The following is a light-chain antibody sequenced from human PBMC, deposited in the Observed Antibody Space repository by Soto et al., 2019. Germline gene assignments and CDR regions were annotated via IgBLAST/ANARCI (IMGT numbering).Light chain of an antibody. V-gene: IGLV2-14*03. J-gene: IGLJ1*01. CDR2: DVS. Sequence: QSALTQPASVSGSPGQSITISCTGTSSDVGGNKYVSWYQHYPGKAPKLMICDVSNRPSGVSNRFSGSKSGNTASLTISGLQAEAEADYYCSAFTGTTYVFGTGTKVTVL. CDR1: SSDVGGNKY. CDR3: SAFTGTTYV.